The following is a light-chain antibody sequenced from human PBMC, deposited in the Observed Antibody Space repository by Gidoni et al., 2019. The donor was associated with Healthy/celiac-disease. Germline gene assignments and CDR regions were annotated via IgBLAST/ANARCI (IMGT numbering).Light chain of an antibody. CDR1: QSLLHSNGYTY. Sequence: DIVMTQSPLSLPVTPGEPASISCRSSQSLLHSNGYTYLDWYLQKPGQSPQLLIYLGSNRASGVPDRFSGSRSGTDFTLEISRVEAEDVGVYFCMQALQTPPTFGQGTKLEIK. CDR3: MQALQTPPT. CDR2: LGS. V-gene: IGKV2-28*01. J-gene: IGKJ2*01.